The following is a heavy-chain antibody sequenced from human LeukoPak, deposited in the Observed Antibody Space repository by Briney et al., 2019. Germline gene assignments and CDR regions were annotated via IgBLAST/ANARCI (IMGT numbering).Heavy chain of an antibody. CDR3: ARWVSKYYYYMDV. Sequence: GGSLRLSCAASGFTFSDYYMSWIRQAPGKGLEWVSYISSSGSTIYYADSVKGRFTISSDNANNSLYLQMNSLRAEDTAVYYCARWVSKYYYYMDVWGKGTTVTVSS. J-gene: IGHJ6*03. CDR1: GFTFSDYY. CDR2: ISSSGSTI. D-gene: IGHD4-23*01. V-gene: IGHV3-11*01.